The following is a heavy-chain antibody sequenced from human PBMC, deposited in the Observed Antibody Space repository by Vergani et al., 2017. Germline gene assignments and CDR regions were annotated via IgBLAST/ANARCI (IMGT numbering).Heavy chain of an antibody. CDR2: ISASGAPT. Sequence: EVQLVESGGELVQPGRPLRLSCAASGFTFSSYSMNWVRQAPGKGLEWVSGISASGAPTYYADSVKGRVTISRDNSKNTLYLQMNSLRVEDTAVYYCARAYGRYDWFDYWGQRTLVTVSS. CDR1: GFTFSSYS. CDR3: ARAYGRYDWFDY. V-gene: IGHV3-23*04. J-gene: IGHJ4*01. D-gene: IGHD1-20*01.